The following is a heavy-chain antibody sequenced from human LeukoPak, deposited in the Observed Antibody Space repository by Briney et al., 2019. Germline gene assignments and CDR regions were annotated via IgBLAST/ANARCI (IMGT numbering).Heavy chain of an antibody. CDR2: MYTSGGT. Sequence: SETLSLTCTVSGGSITSYYWNWIRQPAGKGLEYIGRMYTSGGTNYNPSLKSRVTMSLDTSKNQFSLKLSSMTAADTAVYYCVGSRYCNGGACYATFDFWDQGTLVTVSS. V-gene: IGHV4-4*07. CDR3: VGSRYCNGGACYATFDF. CDR1: GGSITSYY. J-gene: IGHJ4*02. D-gene: IGHD2-15*01.